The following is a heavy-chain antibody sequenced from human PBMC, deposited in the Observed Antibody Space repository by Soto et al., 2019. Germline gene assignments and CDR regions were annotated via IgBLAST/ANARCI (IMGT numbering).Heavy chain of an antibody. Sequence: QVQLVQSGAEVKKPGASVKVSCKASGYTFSTYGISWVRQAPGQGLEWMGWINGYNGNTNYAPKLQGRITMTTDTSTTTAYMERRSLRSDDTAVHYCARMGDFPDYCYGMDVWGQGTTVTVSS. D-gene: IGHD3-16*01. J-gene: IGHJ6*02. V-gene: IGHV1-18*01. CDR2: INGYNGNT. CDR3: ARMGDFPDYCYGMDV. CDR1: GYTFSTYG.